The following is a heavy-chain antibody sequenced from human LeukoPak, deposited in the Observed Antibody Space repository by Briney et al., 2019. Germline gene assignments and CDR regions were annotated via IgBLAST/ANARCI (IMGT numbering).Heavy chain of an antibody. CDR3: ARQECSGGSCTFIDY. Sequence: GASVKVCCKASGYTFTSYAMNWVRQAPGQGLEWMGWINTNTGNPTYAQGFTGRFVFSLDTSVSTAYLQISSLKAEDTAVYYCARQECSGGSCTFIDYWGQGTLVTVSS. CDR1: GYTFTSYA. CDR2: INTNTGNP. J-gene: IGHJ4*02. V-gene: IGHV7-4-1*02. D-gene: IGHD2-15*01.